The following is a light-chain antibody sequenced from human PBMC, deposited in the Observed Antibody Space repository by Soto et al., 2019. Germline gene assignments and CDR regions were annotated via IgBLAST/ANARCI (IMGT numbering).Light chain of an antibody. J-gene: IGLJ3*02. CDR1: SSDVGAYKY. V-gene: IGLV2-8*01. Sequence: QSALTQPPSASGSPGQSVTISCTGTSSDVGAYKYVSWYQQHPGKAPKLMIYEVTKRPSGVPDRFSGSKSGNTASLTVSGLQAEEEAYYYCTSYVGNAIWVFGGGTKLTVL. CDR3: TSYVGNAIWV. CDR2: EVT.